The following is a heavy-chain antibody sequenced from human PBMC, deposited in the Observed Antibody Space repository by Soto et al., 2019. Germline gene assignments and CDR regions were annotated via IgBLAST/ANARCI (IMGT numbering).Heavy chain of an antibody. CDR1: GYTFTSNG. Sequence: ASVKVSCKDSGYTFTSNGSSWVRQAPGQGLERMGRISGYNDNTNYAHKVQGRVTMTSDTSTSTAYMELRSLRSDDTAVYYCARDSGSYYNKPTNCYYYGMDVWGQGTTITVSS. D-gene: IGHD3-10*01. CDR3: ARDSGSYYNKPTNCYYYGMDV. CDR2: ISGYNDNT. V-gene: IGHV1-18*01. J-gene: IGHJ6*02.